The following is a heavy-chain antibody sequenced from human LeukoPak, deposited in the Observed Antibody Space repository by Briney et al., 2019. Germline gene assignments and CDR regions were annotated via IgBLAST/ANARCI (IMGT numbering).Heavy chain of an antibody. CDR3: ARGGSGSYFSWLDP. J-gene: IGHJ5*02. CDR2: INPNSGGT. V-gene: IGHV1-2*02. D-gene: IGHD3-10*01. Sequence: ASVKVSCKASGYTFTGYYIHWVRQAPGQGLECMGWINPNSGGTNYAQKFQGRVTMTRDTSISTAYMELSRLRSDDTAVYYCARGGSGSYFSWLDPWGQGTLVTVSS. CDR1: GYTFTGYY.